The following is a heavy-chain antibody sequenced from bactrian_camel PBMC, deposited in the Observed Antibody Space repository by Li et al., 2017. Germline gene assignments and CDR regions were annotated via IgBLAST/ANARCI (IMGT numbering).Heavy chain of an antibody. D-gene: IGHD6*01. Sequence: VQLVESGGGSVPAGGSLTLSCAASGYTQPTNMAWFRQAPGKGLEWVSTINRAGGITYSADSVKGRFTISRDNAKNTLYLQMNSLKTEDTAVYYCAALNGGSWWTFGYWGQGTQVTVS. V-gene: IGHV3S40*01. CDR3: AALNGGSWWTFGY. CDR2: INRAGGIT. CDR1: GYTQPTN. J-gene: IGHJ6*01.